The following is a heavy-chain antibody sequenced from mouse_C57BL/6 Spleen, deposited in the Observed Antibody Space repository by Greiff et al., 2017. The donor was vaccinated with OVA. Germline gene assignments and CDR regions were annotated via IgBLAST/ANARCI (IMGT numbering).Heavy chain of an antibody. CDR3: TRYPITTVVARYFDV. D-gene: IGHD1-1*01. V-gene: IGHV1-5*01. Sequence: EVKLVKSGTVLARPGASVKMSCKTSGYTFTSYWMHWVKQRPGQGLEWIGAIYPGNSDTSYNQKFKGKAKLTAVTSASTAYMELSSLTNEDSAVYYCTRYPITTVVARYFDVWGTGTTVTVSS. CDR2: IYPGNSDT. CDR1: GYTFTSYW. J-gene: IGHJ1*03.